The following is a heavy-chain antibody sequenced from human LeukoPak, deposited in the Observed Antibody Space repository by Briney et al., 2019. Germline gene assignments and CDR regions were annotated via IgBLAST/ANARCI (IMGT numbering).Heavy chain of an antibody. V-gene: IGHV3-11*01. CDR2: ISFSGSPT. CDR1: GFTFSDYY. J-gene: IGHJ4*02. Sequence: GGSLRLSCAASGFTFSDYYMSWIRQAPGKGLEWVSYISFSGSPTQYADSVKGRFTISRDNSKNTLYLQMNSLRAEDTAVYYCARSATSEIGMGIAAAALDYWGQGTLVTVSS. CDR3: ARSATSEIGMGIAAAALDY. D-gene: IGHD6-13*01.